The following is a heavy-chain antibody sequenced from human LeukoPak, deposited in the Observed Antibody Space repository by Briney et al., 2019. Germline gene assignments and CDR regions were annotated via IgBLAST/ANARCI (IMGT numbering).Heavy chain of an antibody. CDR3: ARAAILTGSNFDY. V-gene: IGHV3-66*01. D-gene: IGHD3-9*01. Sequence: GGSLRLSCAASGFTVSSNYMSWVRQAPGKGLEWVSVIYSGGSTYYADSVKGRFTISKDNSKNTLYLQMNSLRAEDTAVYYCARAAILTGSNFDYWGQGTLVTVSS. CDR1: GFTVSSNY. J-gene: IGHJ4*02. CDR2: IYSGGST.